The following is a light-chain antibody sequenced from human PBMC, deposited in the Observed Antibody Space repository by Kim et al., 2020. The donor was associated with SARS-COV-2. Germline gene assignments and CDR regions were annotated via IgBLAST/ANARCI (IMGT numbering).Light chain of an antibody. V-gene: IGLV3-21*04. J-gene: IGLJ3*02. CDR2: YDS. CDR3: QVWDSSSDHRV. Sequence: APGKTARTTCGGNNIGSKSVHWYQQKPGPAPVLVIYYDSDRPSGIPERFSGSNSGNTATLTISRVEAGDEADYYCQVWDSSSDHRVFGGGTQLTVL. CDR1: NIGSKS.